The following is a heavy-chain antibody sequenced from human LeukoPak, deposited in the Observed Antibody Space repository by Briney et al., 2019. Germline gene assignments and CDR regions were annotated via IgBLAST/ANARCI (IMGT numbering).Heavy chain of an antibody. V-gene: IGHV3-74*01. CDR2: LNSDGSST. CDR3: ARGGVTAGKDY. CDR1: GFTFSNYW. Sequence: GGSLRLSCAASGFTFSNYWMHWGRQAPGEGLVWVSRLNSDGSSTYYADSVKGRFTISRDNAKNTLHLQVNSLRADDTAVYYCARGGVTAGKDYWGQGTLVTVSS. J-gene: IGHJ4*02. D-gene: IGHD1-1*01.